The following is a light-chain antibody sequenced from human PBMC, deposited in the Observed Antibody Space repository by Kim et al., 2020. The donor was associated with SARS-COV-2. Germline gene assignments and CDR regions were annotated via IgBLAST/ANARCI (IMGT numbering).Light chain of an antibody. V-gene: IGKV1-9*01. J-gene: IGKJ4*01. CDR3: QQLNSYPLT. Sequence: ASVGDRVTVTCRASQGISSYLAGYQQNPGKAPKLLIYAASTVQSGVPARFSGSGSGTDVTLTISSLQPEDFATYYCQQLNSYPLTFGGGTKVDIK. CDR1: QGISSY. CDR2: AAS.